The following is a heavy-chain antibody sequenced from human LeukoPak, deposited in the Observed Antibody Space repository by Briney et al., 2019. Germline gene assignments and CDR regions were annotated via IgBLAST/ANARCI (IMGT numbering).Heavy chain of an antibody. CDR1: GDSISTYY. V-gene: IGHV4-59*01. D-gene: IGHD5-18*01. Sequence: SETLSLTCTVSGDSISTYYWSWIRQPPGKGLEWIAYIDYRGSTTYNPSLRSRVTISVDTSRNQFSLKLYSVTAADTAVYYCARSRSGYSYDHAAFEIWGQGTMVTVSS. CDR3: ARSRSGYSYDHAAFEI. J-gene: IGHJ3*02. CDR2: IDYRGST.